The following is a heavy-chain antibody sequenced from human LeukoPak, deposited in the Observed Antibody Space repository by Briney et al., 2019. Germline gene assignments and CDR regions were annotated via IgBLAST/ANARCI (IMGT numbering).Heavy chain of an antibody. CDR1: GFTFTNAW. D-gene: IGHD1/OR15-1a*01. CDR3: ARELGHYWYFDL. J-gene: IGHJ2*01. CDR2: INWNGGRT. Sequence: GSGGSLRLSCATSGFTFTNAWMSWVRQAPGKGLEWVSGINWNGGRTGYADSVKGRFTISRDNAKNSLYLQMNSLRAEDTALYYCARELGHYWYFDLWGRGTLVTVSS. V-gene: IGHV3-20*04.